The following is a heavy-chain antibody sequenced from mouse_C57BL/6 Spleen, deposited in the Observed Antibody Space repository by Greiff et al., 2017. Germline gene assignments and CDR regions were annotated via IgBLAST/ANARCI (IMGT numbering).Heavy chain of an antibody. J-gene: IGHJ1*03. CDR3: ARAHYGNYEYFDV. V-gene: IGHV3-6*01. D-gene: IGHD2-1*01. CDR2: ISYDGSN. Sequence: EVKLQESGPGLVKPSQSLSLTCSVTGYSITSGYYWNWIRQFPGNKLEWMGYISYDGSNNYNPSLKNRISITRDTSKNQFFLKLNSVTTEYTATYYCARAHYGNYEYFDVWGTGTTVTVSS. CDR1: GYSITSGYY.